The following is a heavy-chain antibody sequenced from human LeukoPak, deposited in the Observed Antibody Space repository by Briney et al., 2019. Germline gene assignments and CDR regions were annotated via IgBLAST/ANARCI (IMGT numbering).Heavy chain of an antibody. V-gene: IGHV4-30-4*01. CDR1: GASIRSGDYY. J-gene: IGHJ3*02. CDR3: ARDCSGGSCYGAFDI. D-gene: IGHD2-15*01. CDR2: IYDSGST. Sequence: SETLSLTCTVSGASIRSGDYYWSWIRQPPGKGLEWIGYIYDSGSTYYNPSLKSRITISVGTSENRFSLKLSSVTATDTAVYYCARDCSGGSCYGAFDIWGQGTMVTVSS.